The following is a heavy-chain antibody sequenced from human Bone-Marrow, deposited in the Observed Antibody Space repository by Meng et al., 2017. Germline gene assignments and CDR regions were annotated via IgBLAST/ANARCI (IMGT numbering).Heavy chain of an antibody. Sequence: VPLQESGPGLVKPAQSLSLPCSVSGGSINSAGYYWSWIRQHPGKGLEWIGYIYYTENTYYNPSLKSPMTISLDKSKNQFSLKLNSVTVADTAVYYCARGRASCSSGGCSLGWFDPWGQGTLVTVSS. CDR1: GGSINSAGYY. J-gene: IGHJ5*02. D-gene: IGHD2-15*01. CDR3: ARGRASCSSGGCSLGWFDP. CDR2: IYYTENT. V-gene: IGHV4-31*01.